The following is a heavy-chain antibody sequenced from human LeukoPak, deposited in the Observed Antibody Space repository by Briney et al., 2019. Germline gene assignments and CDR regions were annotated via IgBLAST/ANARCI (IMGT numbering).Heavy chain of an antibody. Sequence: ASVKVSCKASGYTFTSYGISWVRQAPGQGPEWMGWISAYNGNTNYAQKLQGRVTMTTDTSTSTAYMELRSLRSDDTAVYYCARDRMTTVTTRGPVWHFDLWGRGTLVTVSS. J-gene: IGHJ2*01. CDR1: GYTFTSYG. V-gene: IGHV1-18*01. D-gene: IGHD4-17*01. CDR3: ARDRMTTVTTRGPVWHFDL. CDR2: ISAYNGNT.